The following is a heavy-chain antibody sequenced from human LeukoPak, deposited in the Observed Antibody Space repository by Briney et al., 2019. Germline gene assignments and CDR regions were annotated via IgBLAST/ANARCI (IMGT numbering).Heavy chain of an antibody. D-gene: IGHD6-19*01. Sequence: GGSLRLSCAASGFTVSRYWMRWVRQAPGKGLEWAANIKQDGSGKYDVDSLEGRFTISRDNAKNELYLQMNSLRAEDTAVYYCARRGGWYIYWGQGTLVTVSS. J-gene: IGHJ4*02. CDR1: GFTVSRYW. CDR3: ARRGGWYIY. CDR2: IKQDGSGK. V-gene: IGHV3-7*01.